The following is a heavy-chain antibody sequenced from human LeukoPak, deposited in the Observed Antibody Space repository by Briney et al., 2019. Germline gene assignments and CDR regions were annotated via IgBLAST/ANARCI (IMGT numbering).Heavy chain of an antibody. CDR3: VRVTATTPFDL. CDR2: ISHSGDT. J-gene: IGHJ4*02. Sequence: TSETLSLTCAVSGGSISSTNGWSWVRQPPGKGLEWIGEISHSGDTNYNPSLESRVTISVDKSKNQFSLNLSSVTAADTAVYFCVRVTATTPFDLWGQGTLVTVSS. CDR1: GGSISSTNG. V-gene: IGHV4-4*02. D-gene: IGHD1-1*01.